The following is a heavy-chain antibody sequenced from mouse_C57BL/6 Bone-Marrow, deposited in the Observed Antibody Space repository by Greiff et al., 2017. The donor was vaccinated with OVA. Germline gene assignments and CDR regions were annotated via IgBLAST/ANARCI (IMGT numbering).Heavy chain of an antibody. CDR3: ARRGLDCSGWFAY. D-gene: IGHD3-2*02. CDR1: GYSITSGYF. J-gene: IGHJ3*01. Sequence: ESGPGLVKPSQSLSLTCSVTGYSITSGYFWNWIRQLPGNQLEWVGYISYDGSTNYNPPLKNRISITRDTSKHQFLLKLNSVTTEDTATYYCARRGLDCSGWFAYWGQGTLVTVSA. V-gene: IGHV3-6*01. CDR2: ISYDGST.